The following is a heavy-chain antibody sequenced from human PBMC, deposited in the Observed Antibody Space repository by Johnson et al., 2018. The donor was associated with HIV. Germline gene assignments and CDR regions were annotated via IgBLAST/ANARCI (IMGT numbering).Heavy chain of an antibody. J-gene: IGHJ3*02. Sequence: EVQLMESGGGLVQPGGSLRLSCAASGFTVSSNYMSWVRQAPGKGLEWVSVLFSGGSIYFADSVKGRFTISRDNSKNTLYLQMNSLRAEDTAVYYCARACRDGYTCDAFDIWGQGTMVTVSS. CDR2: LFSGGSI. CDR3: ARACRDGYTCDAFDI. CDR1: GFTVSSNY. D-gene: IGHD5-24*01. V-gene: IGHV3-66*01.